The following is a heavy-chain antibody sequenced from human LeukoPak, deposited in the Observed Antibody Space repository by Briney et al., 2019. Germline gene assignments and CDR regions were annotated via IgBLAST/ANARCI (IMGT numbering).Heavy chain of an antibody. V-gene: IGHV4-39*01. CDR2: VYYSGST. CDR3: ARIPITIFGVVSYRNWFDP. J-gene: IGHJ5*02. CDR1: GGSISSSSYY. Sequence: SETLSLTCTVSGGSISSSSYYWGWIRQPPGKGREWIGSVYYSGSTYYNPSLKRRVPISVDTSKTQSSLKLSSVTAADTAVYYRARIPITIFGVVSYRNWFDPWGQGTLVTVSS. D-gene: IGHD3-3*01.